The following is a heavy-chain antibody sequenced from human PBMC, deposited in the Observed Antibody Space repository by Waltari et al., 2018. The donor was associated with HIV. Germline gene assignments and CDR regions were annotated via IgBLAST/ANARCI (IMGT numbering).Heavy chain of an antibody. Sequence: QVQLVESGGGVVQPGRSLRLSCAASGFTFSSYGMHWVRQAPGKGLEWVEVISYDGSNKYYADSVKGRFTISRDNSKNTLYLQMNSLRAEDTAVYYCAKSGDSPYYFDYWGQGTLVTVSS. V-gene: IGHV3-30*18. CDR2: ISYDGSNK. D-gene: IGHD3-22*01. J-gene: IGHJ4*02. CDR1: GFTFSSYG. CDR3: AKSGDSPYYFDY.